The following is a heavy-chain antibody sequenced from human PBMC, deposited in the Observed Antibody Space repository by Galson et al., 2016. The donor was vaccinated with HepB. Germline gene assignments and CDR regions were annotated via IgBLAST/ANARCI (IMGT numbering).Heavy chain of an antibody. CDR3: AKDSPYSSGWSTY. CDR2: INIGGDST. J-gene: IGHJ4*02. CDR1: GFTFSNYA. V-gene: IGHV3-23*01. D-gene: IGHD6-19*01. Sequence: SMRLSCAASGFTFSNYAMSWVRQAPGKGLEWVSSINIGGDSTYYADSVKGRFTISIDNSKNTVYLQMNSLRAEDTALYYCAKDSPYSSGWSTYWGQGTLVTVSS.